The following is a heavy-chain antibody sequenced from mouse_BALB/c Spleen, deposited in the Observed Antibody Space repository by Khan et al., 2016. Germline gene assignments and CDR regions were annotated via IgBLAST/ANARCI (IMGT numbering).Heavy chain of an antibody. D-gene: IGHD1-1*02. V-gene: IGHV9-3*02. J-gene: IGHJ3*01. CDR1: GYPFTNYG. Sequence: QIQLVQSGPELKKPGETVKISCKASGYPFTNYGMNWVKQAPGKGLKWMGWINTNTGEPTYAEEFKGRFAFSLETSASTAYLQINNLKNEDTATYYCARDFGTSWYTYWGQGTLVTASA. CDR3: ARDFGTSWYTY. CDR2: INTNTGEP.